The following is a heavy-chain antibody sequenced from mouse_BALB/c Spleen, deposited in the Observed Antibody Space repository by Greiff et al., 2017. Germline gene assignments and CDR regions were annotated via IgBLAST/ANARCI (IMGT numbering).Heavy chain of an antibody. Sequence: EVKLQESGAELVKPGASVKLSCTASGFNIKDTYMHWVKQRPEQGLEWIGRIDPANGNTKYDPKFQGKATITADTSSNTAYLQLSSLTSEDTAVYYCARAVAGAMDYWGQGTSVTVSS. V-gene: IGHV14-3*02. J-gene: IGHJ4*01. CDR1: GFNIKDTY. CDR3: ARAVAGAMDY. D-gene: IGHD1-1*01. CDR2: IDPANGNT.